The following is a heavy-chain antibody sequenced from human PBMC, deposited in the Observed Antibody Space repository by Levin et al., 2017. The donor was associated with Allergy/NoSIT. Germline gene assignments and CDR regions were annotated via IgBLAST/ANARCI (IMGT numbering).Heavy chain of an antibody. Sequence: GESLKISCAASGFTFSNAWMSWVRQAPGKGLEWVGRIKSKTDGGTTDYAAPVKGRFTISRDDSKNTLYLQMNSLKTEDTAVYYCTTAGKYYDFWSGPRSLDVWGQGTTVTVSS. V-gene: IGHV3-15*01. CDR3: TTAGKYYDFWSGPRSLDV. D-gene: IGHD3-3*01. CDR1: GFTFSNAW. J-gene: IGHJ6*02. CDR2: IKSKTDGGTT.